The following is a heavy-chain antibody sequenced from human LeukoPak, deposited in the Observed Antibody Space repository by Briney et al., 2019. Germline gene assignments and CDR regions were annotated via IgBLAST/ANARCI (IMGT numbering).Heavy chain of an antibody. V-gene: IGHV4-39*07. CDR3: AREGGFYRPLDY. J-gene: IGHJ4*02. CDR1: GGSINISDYY. D-gene: IGHD3-3*01. CDR2: MHYSGST. Sequence: KASETLSLTCTVSGGSINISDYYWGWIRQPPGKGLEWIGFMHYSGSTYYSPSLKSRVTISVDTSKNQFSLKLTSVTAADTAVYYCAREGGFYRPLDYSGQGTLVTVSS.